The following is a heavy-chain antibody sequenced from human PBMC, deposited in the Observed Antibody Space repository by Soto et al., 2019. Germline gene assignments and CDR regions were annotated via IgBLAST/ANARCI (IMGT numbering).Heavy chain of an antibody. J-gene: IGHJ4*02. D-gene: IGHD2-15*01. CDR3: AKDDGSENTRLVVVVAAHWDY. V-gene: IGHV3-23*01. Sequence: EVQLLESGGGLVQPEGSLRLSCAASGFTFSSYAMSWVRQAPGKGLEWVSAISGSGGSTYYADSVKGRFTISRDNSKNTLYLQMNSLRAEDTAVYYCAKDDGSENTRLVVVVAAHWDYWGQGTLVTVSS. CDR1: GFTFSSYA. CDR2: ISGSGGST.